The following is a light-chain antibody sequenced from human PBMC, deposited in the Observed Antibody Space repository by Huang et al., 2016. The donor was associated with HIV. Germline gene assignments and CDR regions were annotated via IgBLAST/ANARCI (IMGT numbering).Light chain of an antibody. CDR1: QSVSSN. J-gene: IGKJ1*01. Sequence: EIVMTQSPATLSVSPGERATLSCRASQSVSSNLAWYQQKPGQAPRLLIYGASTRATGIPARFSGSRSGTEFTLTISSLQSEDFAVYYCQQYNNSPGTFGQGTKVEIK. V-gene: IGKV3-15*01. CDR2: GAS. CDR3: QQYNNSPGT.